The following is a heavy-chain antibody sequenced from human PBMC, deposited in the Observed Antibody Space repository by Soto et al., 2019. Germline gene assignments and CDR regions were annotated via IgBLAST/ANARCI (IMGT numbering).Heavy chain of an antibody. D-gene: IGHD2-2*01. CDR3: SRDECTSRSCHSFFYAIDG. V-gene: IGHV3-48*03. Sequence: VQLVESGGGLVQPGGSLRLSCAASGFMFSSYEMNWVRQAPGKGLEWGSHISSSGTIIYNADSVKGRFTISRDNAKNSLYLHMNSLRAEDTAVYYCSRDECTSRSCHSFFYAIDGWGQGTTVTVSS. CDR2: ISSSGTII. CDR1: GFMFSSYE. J-gene: IGHJ6*02.